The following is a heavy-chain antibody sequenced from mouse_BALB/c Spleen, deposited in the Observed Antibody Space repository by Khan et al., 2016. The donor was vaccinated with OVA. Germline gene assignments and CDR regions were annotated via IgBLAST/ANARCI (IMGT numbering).Heavy chain of an antibody. V-gene: IGHV9-3-1*01. Sequence: QIQLVQSGPELKKPGETVKISCKASGYTFTNYGMNWVKQAPGKGLKWMGWINTYTGEPTYADDFKGRFAFSLETSVSTAYSQINNLKNEDTAACCCASGGYWDFDVWGTATTVTVS. CDR1: GYTFTNYG. CDR3: ASGGYWDFDV. J-gene: IGHJ1*03. CDR2: INTYTGEP. D-gene: IGHD1-1*02.